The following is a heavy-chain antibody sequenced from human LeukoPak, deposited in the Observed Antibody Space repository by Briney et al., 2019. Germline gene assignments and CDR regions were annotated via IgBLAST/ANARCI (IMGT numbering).Heavy chain of an antibody. CDR2: IKQDGSEK. J-gene: IGHJ4*02. V-gene: IGHV3-7*01. D-gene: IGHD6-6*01. CDR3: ARGSTFDY. Sequence: GGSLRLSCAASGSTFSSYWMHWVRQAPGKGLGWVANIKQDGSEKYYVDSVKGRFTISRDNAKNSLYLQMNSLRAEDTAVYYCARGSTFDYWGQGTLVTVSS. CDR1: GSTFSSYW.